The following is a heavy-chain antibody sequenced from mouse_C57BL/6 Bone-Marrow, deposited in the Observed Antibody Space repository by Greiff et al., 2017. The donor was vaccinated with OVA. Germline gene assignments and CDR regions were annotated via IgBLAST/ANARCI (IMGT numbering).Heavy chain of an antibody. V-gene: IGHV5-16*01. J-gene: IGHJ1*03. CDR2: INYDGSCT. CDR3: AREGIYYDYRWYWYFDV. D-gene: IGHD2-4*01. CDR1: GFTFSDYY. Sequence: EVQLMESEGGLVQPGSSMKLSCTASGFTFSDYYMAWVRQVPEKGLEWVANINYDGSCTYYLDYLKGRFTISRDNAKNILYLQMSSLKSEDTATYYWAREGIYYDYRWYWYFDVWGTGTTVTVSS.